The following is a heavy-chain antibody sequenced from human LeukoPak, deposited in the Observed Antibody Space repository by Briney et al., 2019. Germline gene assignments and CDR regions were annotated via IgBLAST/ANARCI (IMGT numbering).Heavy chain of an antibody. D-gene: IGHD2-15*01. Sequence: SQTLSLTCAISGDSVSSNSAAWNWIRQSPSRGLEWLGRTYYRSKWYNDYAVSVKSRITINPDTSKNQFSLQLNSVTPEDTAVYYCARAYCSGGSCYWYFDLWCRGTLVTVSS. V-gene: IGHV6-1*01. J-gene: IGHJ2*01. CDR1: GDSVSSNSAA. CDR2: TYYRSKWYN. CDR3: ARAYCSGGSCYWYFDL.